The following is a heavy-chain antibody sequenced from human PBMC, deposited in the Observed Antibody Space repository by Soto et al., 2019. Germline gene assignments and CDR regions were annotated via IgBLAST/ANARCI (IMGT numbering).Heavy chain of an antibody. CDR1: GGTFSSYA. CDR3: ARSGLRLRVVVPAAPGVWFDP. CDR2: IIPIFGTA. D-gene: IGHD2-2*01. Sequence: QVQLVQSGAEVKKPGSSVKVSGKASGGTFSSYAISWVRQAHGQGLEWMGGIIPIFGTANYAQKFQGRVTITADESTSTAYMELSSLRSEDTAVYYCARSGLRLRVVVPAAPGVWFDPWGQGTLVTVSS. V-gene: IGHV1-69*01. J-gene: IGHJ5*02.